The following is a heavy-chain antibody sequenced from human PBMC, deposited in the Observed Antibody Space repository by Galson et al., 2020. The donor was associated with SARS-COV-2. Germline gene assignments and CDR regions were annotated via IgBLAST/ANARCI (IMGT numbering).Heavy chain of an antibody. CDR2: IGAYNGNT. J-gene: IGHJ6*01. CDR1: GYTFNKYG. D-gene: IGHD3-16*01. V-gene: IGHV1-18*01. CDR3: AREMVKLKPRGNYDTGIFDVCGMDV. Sequence: ASVNLSCTASGYTFNKYGITWVRQAPGQGLEWMGWIGAYNGNTHYAQKFQDRVTLTTDTATNTAYMELKSLTSADTAIYYCAREMVKLKPRGNYDTGIFDVCGMDVWGQGTMVTVSS.